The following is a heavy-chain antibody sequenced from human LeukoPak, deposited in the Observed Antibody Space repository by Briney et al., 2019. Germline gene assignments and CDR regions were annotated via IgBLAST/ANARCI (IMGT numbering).Heavy chain of an antibody. J-gene: IGHJ4*02. CDR2: ISNDGSRK. Sequence: GGSLRLSCAPSGFTFSRHGMHWVRQAPGKGLEWVAIISNDGSRKYYAHSVEGRFTISRDNSKNTPYLQMDSLRAEDTTVYYCARDRAWYYFDYWGQGTLVTVSS. CDR1: GFTFSRHG. V-gene: IGHV3-30*03. CDR3: ARDRAWYYFDY.